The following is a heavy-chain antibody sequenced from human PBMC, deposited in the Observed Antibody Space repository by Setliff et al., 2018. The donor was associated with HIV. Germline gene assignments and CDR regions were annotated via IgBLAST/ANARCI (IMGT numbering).Heavy chain of an antibody. CDR1: GFTFSNAW. V-gene: IGHV3-15*01. CDR3: ATDNGPSYSMDI. D-gene: IGHD2-21*01. CDR2: IKSKTDGGTT. Sequence: PGGSLRLSCAASGFTFSNAWMGWVRQAPGKGLEWVGRIKSKTDGGTTDDASPVKGRFTISRDDSKNTLYLQMNSLKIEDTAVYFCATDNGPSYSMDIWGQGTTVTVSS. J-gene: IGHJ6*02.